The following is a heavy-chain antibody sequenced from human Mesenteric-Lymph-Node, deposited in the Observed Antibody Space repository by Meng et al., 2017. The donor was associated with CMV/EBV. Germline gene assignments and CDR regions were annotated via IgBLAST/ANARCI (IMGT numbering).Heavy chain of an antibody. D-gene: IGHD2-8*02. CDR2: LNDSGST. V-gene: IGHV4-34*10. CDR1: GESFSGYY. Sequence: SETLSLTCAFYGESFSGYYWSWIRQPPGKGLEWIGELNDSGSTNSNPSLKSRVTMSVDTSKNQLSLKLSSVTAADTAVYYCATRKRCSHCTGAIDYWGQGTLVTVSS. CDR3: ATRKRCSHCTGAIDY. J-gene: IGHJ4*02.